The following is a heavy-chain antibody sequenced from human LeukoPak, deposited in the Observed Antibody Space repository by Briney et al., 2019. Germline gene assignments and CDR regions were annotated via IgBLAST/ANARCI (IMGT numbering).Heavy chain of an antibody. CDR3: ARDGGDHYRSALL. D-gene: IGHD3-10*01. V-gene: IGHV3-48*02. CDR1: GFTFSTYN. J-gene: IGHJ4*02. CDR2: ISSYSGII. Sequence: GGSLRLSCAASGFTFSTYNMNWVRQAPGKGLEWVSYISSYSGIIYYADSVKGRFTISRDNAKKSLYLQMNSLRDEDTAVYYCARDGGDHYRSALLWGQGTLVTVSS.